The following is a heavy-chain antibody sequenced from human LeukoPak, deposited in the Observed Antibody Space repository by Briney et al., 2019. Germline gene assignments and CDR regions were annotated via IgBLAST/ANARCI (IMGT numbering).Heavy chain of an antibody. V-gene: IGHV3-9*01. CDR3: AKAQYYDILTGYYILHY. CDR1: GFTFSGYA. J-gene: IGHJ4*02. Sequence: GGTLRLSCAASGFTFSGYALHWIRQAPGKGLEWVSGISCNSGSICYADSVKGGFTIFRDNAKNFLFMQMNSMRAEDAALYYCAKAQYYDILTGYYILHYWAQGPLVSVPS. CDR2: ISCNSGSI. D-gene: IGHD3-9*01.